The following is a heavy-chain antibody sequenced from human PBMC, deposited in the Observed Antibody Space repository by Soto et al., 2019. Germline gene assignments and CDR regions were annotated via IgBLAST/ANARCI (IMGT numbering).Heavy chain of an antibody. Sequence: QALLVQSGAELKKPGASVKVSCKASGFTFTGYYMHWVRQAPGQGPEWMGWINPNTGGTKYAQKFQGWVTKTRDTSIITAYLEVTRLSSNDTAVYYCARDQGSWPYNWFDFWGQGTLVTVSS. CDR2: INPNTGGT. D-gene: IGHD6-19*01. CDR3: ARDQGSWPYNWFDF. V-gene: IGHV1-2*04. CDR1: GFTFTGYY. J-gene: IGHJ5*01.